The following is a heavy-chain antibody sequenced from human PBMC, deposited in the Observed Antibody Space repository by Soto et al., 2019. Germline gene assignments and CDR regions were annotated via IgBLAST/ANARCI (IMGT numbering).Heavy chain of an antibody. V-gene: IGHV3-64*01. D-gene: IGHD3-9*01. J-gene: IGHJ6*03. CDR3: ARDVEGYYDILTGYYYYYYMDV. CDR1: GFTFSSYA. Sequence: GGSLRLPCAASGFTFSSYAMHWVRQAPGKGLEYVSAISSNGGSTYYANSVKGRFTISRDNSKNTLYLQMGSLRAEDMAVYYCARDVEGYYDILTGYYYYYYMDVWGKGTTVTVSS. CDR2: ISSNGGST.